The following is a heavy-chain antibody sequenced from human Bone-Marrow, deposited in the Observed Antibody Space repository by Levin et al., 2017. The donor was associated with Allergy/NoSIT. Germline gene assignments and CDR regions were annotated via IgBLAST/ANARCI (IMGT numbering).Heavy chain of an antibody. CDR2: IKSKTDGGTT. CDR3: TTVEGAVVVVPAAIQNWFDP. Sequence: GESLKISCAASGFTFSNAWMSWVRQAPGKGLEWVGRIKSKTDGGTTDYAAPVKGRFTISRDDSKNTLYLQMNSLKTEDTAVYYCTTVEGAVVVVPAAIQNWFDPWGQGTLVTVSS. J-gene: IGHJ5*02. CDR1: GFTFSNAW. D-gene: IGHD2-2*01. V-gene: IGHV3-15*01.